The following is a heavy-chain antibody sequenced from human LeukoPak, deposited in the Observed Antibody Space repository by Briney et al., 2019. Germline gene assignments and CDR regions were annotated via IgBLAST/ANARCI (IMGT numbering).Heavy chain of an antibody. J-gene: IGHJ4*02. D-gene: IGHD3-22*01. CDR2: IIPIFGTA. CDR3: PRNNYYDISGYSLGGY. V-gene: IGHV1-69*05. CDR1: GGTFSSYA. Sequence: GASVKDSCKASGGTFSSYAISWVRQAPGQGLEWMGGIIPIFGTANYAQKFRGRVTITTDESTSTAYMELSTLRSGDTAVFYSPRNNYYDISGYSLGGYWGQGTLVTVSS.